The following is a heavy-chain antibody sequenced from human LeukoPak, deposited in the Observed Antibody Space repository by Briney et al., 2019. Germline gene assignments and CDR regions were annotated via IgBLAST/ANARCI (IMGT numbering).Heavy chain of an antibody. V-gene: IGHV1-69*13. CDR3: ARFHLDQGVFDY. CDR1: GGTFSSYA. Sequence: SVKVSCKASGGTFSSYAISWARQAPGQGLEWMGGIIPIFGTANYAQKFQGRVTITADESTSTAYMELSSLRSEDTAVYYCARFHLDQGVFDYWGQGTLVTVSS. D-gene: IGHD3-16*01. J-gene: IGHJ4*02. CDR2: IIPIFGTA.